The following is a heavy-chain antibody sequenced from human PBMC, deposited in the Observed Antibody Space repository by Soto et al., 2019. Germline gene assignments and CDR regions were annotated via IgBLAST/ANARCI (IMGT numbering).Heavy chain of an antibody. J-gene: IGHJ4*02. V-gene: IGHV4-59*01. D-gene: IGHD1-26*01. Sequence: SETLSLTCTISGGSMNGFYWSWIRQPPGKGLESIGFISYTGTANYNPAPMSRASISADTSKSELSLRLNSVTAADTAVYYCARDNWSFYSGKLTSYFDFWGQGTLVTVSS. CDR3: ARDNWSFYSGKLTSYFDF. CDR2: ISYTGTA. CDR1: GGSMNGFY.